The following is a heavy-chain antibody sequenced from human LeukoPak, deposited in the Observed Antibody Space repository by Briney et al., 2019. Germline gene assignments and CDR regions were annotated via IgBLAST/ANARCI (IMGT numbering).Heavy chain of an antibody. CDR1: GYTFTSYG. CDR2: ISAYNGNT. Sequence: ASVKVSCKASGYTFTSYGISWVRQAPGQGLEWMGWISAYNGNTNYAQKLQGRVTMTTDTSTSTAYMELRSLRSEDTAVYYCVPGYYDSSGYRDGYWGQGTLVTVSS. D-gene: IGHD3-22*01. CDR3: VPGYYDSSGYRDGY. J-gene: IGHJ4*02. V-gene: IGHV1-18*01.